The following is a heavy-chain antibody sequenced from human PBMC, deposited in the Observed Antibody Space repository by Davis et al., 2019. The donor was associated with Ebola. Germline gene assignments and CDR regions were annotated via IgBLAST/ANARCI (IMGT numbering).Heavy chain of an antibody. D-gene: IGHD2-2*01. CDR3: ARLSDCSSTSCYLAY. V-gene: IGHV5-51*01. CDR1: GYSFTSYW. Sequence: GESLKISCKGSGYSFTSYWIGWVRQMPGKGLEWMGIIYPGDSDTRYSPSFQGQVTISADKSISTAYLQWSSLKASDTGMYYCARLSDCSSTSCYLAYWCQGTLVTVSS. CDR2: IYPGDSDT. J-gene: IGHJ4*02.